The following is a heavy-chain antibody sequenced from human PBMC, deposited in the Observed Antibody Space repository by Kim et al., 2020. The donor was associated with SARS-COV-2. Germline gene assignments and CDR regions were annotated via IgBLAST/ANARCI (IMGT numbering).Heavy chain of an antibody. J-gene: IGHJ3*02. V-gene: IGHV4-34*01. D-gene: IGHD3-3*01. CDR3: ARSSRVVYGAFDI. Sequence: SNPSLTSRGTISVDTSKTQFSLKLSSVTAADTAVYYCARSSRVVYGAFDIWGQGTMVTVSS.